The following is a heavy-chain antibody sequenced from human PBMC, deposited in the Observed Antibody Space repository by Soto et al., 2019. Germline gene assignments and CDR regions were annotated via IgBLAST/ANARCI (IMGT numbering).Heavy chain of an antibody. Sequence: EVQLVESGGGLVQPGGSLRLSCAASGFTFSSYWMSWVRQAPVKGLEWVGNIKQDGSEKNYVDFVEGRFTISRDNAENSLYLQMNSLRAEDTAVYYCARIASADRGWDVWGQGTTVVVSS. D-gene: IGHD6-13*01. CDR1: GFTFSSYW. CDR3: ARIASADRGWDV. J-gene: IGHJ6*02. V-gene: IGHV3-7*01. CDR2: IKQDGSEK.